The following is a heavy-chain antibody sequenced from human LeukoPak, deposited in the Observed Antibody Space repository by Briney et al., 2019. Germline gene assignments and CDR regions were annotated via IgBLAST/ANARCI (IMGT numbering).Heavy chain of an antibody. CDR1: GGSISSYY. Sequence: SGTLSLTCSVSGGSISSYYWSWIRQPPGKGLEWIGYIYYSGSTNYNPSLKSRVTISVDTSKNQFSLRLSSVTAADTAVYYCARVTGYIVEDYFDYWGQGTLVTVSS. V-gene: IGHV4-59*01. J-gene: IGHJ4*02. CDR2: IYYSGST. CDR3: ARVTGYIVEDYFDY. D-gene: IGHD3-22*01.